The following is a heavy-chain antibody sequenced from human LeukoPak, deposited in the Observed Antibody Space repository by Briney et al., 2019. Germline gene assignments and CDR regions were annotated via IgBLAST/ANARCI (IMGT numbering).Heavy chain of an antibody. D-gene: IGHD6-6*01. Sequence: ASVKVSCKASGGTFSSYAISWVRQAPGQGLEWMGWISAYNGNTNYAQKLQGRVTMTTDTSTSTAYMELRSLRSDDTAVYYCARDRYSSSSYFHYYYYYMDVWGKGTTVTVSS. CDR3: ARDRYSSSSYFHYYYYYMDV. CDR1: GGTFSSYA. CDR2: ISAYNGNT. V-gene: IGHV1-18*01. J-gene: IGHJ6*03.